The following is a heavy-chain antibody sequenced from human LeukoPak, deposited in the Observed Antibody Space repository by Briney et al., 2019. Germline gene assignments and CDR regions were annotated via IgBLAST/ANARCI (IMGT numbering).Heavy chain of an antibody. D-gene: IGHD1-26*01. Sequence: ASVKVSCKASGYTFTSYYMHWVRQAPGQGLEWMGIIDPSSGGTTYAQKFRGRVTMTRDMSTSTVCMDLSSLRSEDTAVYYCARNRAVGTTDWYFDYWGQGTLVTVSS. CDR3: ARNRAVGTTDWYFDY. V-gene: IGHV1-46*01. CDR1: GYTFTSYY. CDR2: IDPSSGGT. J-gene: IGHJ4*02.